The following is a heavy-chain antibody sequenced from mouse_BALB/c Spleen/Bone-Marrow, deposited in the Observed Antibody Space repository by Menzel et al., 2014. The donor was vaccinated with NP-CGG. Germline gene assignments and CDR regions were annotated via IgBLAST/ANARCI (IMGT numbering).Heavy chain of an antibody. Sequence: EVQLQQSGGGLVQPGGSLRLSCATSGFTFTDYYMSWVRQPPGKALEWLVFIRNKANGYTTEYSASVKGRFTISRDNSQSILYLQMNTLRAEDSATYYCAREIINDYHWYFDVWGAGTTVTVSS. J-gene: IGHJ1*01. V-gene: IGHV7-3*02. D-gene: IGHD2-4*01. CDR3: AREIINDYHWYFDV. CDR1: GFTFTDYY. CDR2: IRNKANGYTT.